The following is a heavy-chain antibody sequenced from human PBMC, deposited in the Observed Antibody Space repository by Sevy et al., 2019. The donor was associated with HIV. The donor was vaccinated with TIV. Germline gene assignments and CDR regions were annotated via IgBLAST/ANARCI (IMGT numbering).Heavy chain of an antibody. Sequence: GGSLRLSCAASGFTFSSYGMHWVRQAPGKGLEWVAFIRFDGNSKYYADSVKGRFTISRDNSKNTLYLQLNSLTAEDTAFYYCARGDCGGDCYLVFDYRGQGTLVTVSS. CDR2: IRFDGNSK. CDR1: GFTFSSYG. V-gene: IGHV3-30*02. D-gene: IGHD2-21*01. J-gene: IGHJ4*02. CDR3: ARGDCGGDCYLVFDY.